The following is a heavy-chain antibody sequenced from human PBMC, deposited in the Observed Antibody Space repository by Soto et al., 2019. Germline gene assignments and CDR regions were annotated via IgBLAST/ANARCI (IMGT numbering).Heavy chain of an antibody. CDR1: GGSISDYY. Sequence: QVQLQESGPGLVKPSETLSLTCTVSGGSISDYYWSWFRQAPGKGLDWIGYVYYSGSTNYNPSLPSRVTMSVDTSKNHFSLTLSPVTAAATAVYYCARQAIDWGQGTLVTVSS. J-gene: IGHJ4*02. CDR2: VYYSGST. V-gene: IGHV4-59*08. CDR3: ARQAID.